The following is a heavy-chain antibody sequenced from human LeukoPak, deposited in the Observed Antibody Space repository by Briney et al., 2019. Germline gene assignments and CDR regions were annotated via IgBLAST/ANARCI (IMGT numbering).Heavy chain of an antibody. CDR2: IYPGDSDT. Sequence: GESLKISCKGSGYSFSNYWIGWVRQMPGKGLEWMGIIYPGDSDTKYSPSFQGQVTISADKSISTAYLQWSSLKASDTAMYYCATLTRIRGIIAYYFDSWGQGTQVTVSS. CDR3: ATLTRIRGIIAYYFDS. D-gene: IGHD3-10*01. J-gene: IGHJ4*02. CDR1: GYSFSNYW. V-gene: IGHV5-51*01.